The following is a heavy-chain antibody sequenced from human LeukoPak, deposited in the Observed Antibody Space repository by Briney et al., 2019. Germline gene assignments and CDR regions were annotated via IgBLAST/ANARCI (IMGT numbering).Heavy chain of an antibody. V-gene: IGHV3-64*01. CDR1: GFTFSSYA. CDR3: ARPRNYGDYEFYYYMDV. Sequence: GGSLRLSCAASGFTFSSYAMHWVRQAPGKGLEYVSAISSNGGSTYYANSVKGRFTISGDNSKNTLYLQMGSLRAEDMAVYYCARPRNYGDYEFYYYMDVWGKGTTVTVSS. CDR2: ISSNGGST. D-gene: IGHD4-17*01. J-gene: IGHJ6*03.